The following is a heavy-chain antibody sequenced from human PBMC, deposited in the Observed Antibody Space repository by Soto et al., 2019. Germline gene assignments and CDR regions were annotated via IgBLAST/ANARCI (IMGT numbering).Heavy chain of an antibody. CDR1: GFPFVSHA. J-gene: IGHJ6*02. Sequence: GALRVSCAASGFPFVSHAMSWVRQAPGKGLEWVSSISGSGDGTYSGDSVKGRFTISRDSSSSTLYLQMDNLRGEDTAVYFCTRSRRSILMVYGFGGMDVWGQGTTVTVSS. D-gene: IGHD2-8*01. CDR3: TRSRRSILMVYGFGGMDV. CDR2: ISGSGDGT. V-gene: IGHV3-23*01.